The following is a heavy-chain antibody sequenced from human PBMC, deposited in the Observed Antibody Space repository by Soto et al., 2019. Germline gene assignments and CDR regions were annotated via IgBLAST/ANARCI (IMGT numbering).Heavy chain of an antibody. D-gene: IGHD3-10*01. Sequence: QVQLVQSGAEVKKPGSSVKVSCKASGGTFSSYAISWVRQAPGQGLEWMGGIIPIFGTANYAQKFQGRVTITADESTSTAYMELSSLRAEDTAVYYCARGRPNYYGSGSYYRRLDYWGQGTLVTVSS. CDR1: GGTFSSYA. CDR2: IIPIFGTA. CDR3: ARGRPNYYGSGSYYRRLDY. J-gene: IGHJ4*02. V-gene: IGHV1-69*12.